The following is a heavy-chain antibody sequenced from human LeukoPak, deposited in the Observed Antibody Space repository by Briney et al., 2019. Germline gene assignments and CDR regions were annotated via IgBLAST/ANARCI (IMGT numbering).Heavy chain of an antibody. Sequence: ASVKVSCKASGYTFTSYYTHWVRQAPGQGLEWMGIINPSGGSTSYAQKFQGRVTMTRDMSTSTVYMELSSLRSEDTAVYYCAREEGTVGATTDYYFDYWGQGTLVTVSS. CDR3: AREEGTVGATTDYYFDY. D-gene: IGHD1-26*01. V-gene: IGHV1-46*01. J-gene: IGHJ4*02. CDR1: GYTFTSYY. CDR2: INPSGGST.